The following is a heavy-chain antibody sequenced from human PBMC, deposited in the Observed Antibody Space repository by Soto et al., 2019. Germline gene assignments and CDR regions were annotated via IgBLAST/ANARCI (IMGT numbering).Heavy chain of an antibody. CDR3: ARAGYDSSGYYFYAMDV. CDR1: GFMLSGYD. CDR2: IGTAGDP. J-gene: IGHJ6*02. Sequence: EEQLVESGGGLVQPGGSLRLSCVASGFMLSGYDMHWVRQATGEGLEWVSAIGTAGDPYYSGSVKGRFTISRGNAENSVYLQMNSLRAGDTAVYYCARAGYDSSGYYFYAMDVWGPGTTVTVSS. V-gene: IGHV3-13*05. D-gene: IGHD3-22*01.